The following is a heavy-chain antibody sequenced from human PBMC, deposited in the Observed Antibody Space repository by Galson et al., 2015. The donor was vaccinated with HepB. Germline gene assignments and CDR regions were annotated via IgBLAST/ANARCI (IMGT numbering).Heavy chain of an antibody. V-gene: IGHV6-1*01. J-gene: IGHJ6*02. CDR2: TYYRSKWYQ. CDR1: GDSVSSNTAA. Sequence: CAISGDSVSSNTAAWNWIRQSPSRGLEWLGRTYYRSKWYQDYAVSVKSRMTINSDTSKNQFSLHLNSVTPEDTAVYYCARVRTRRPPHYYYGLDVWGHGTPVTVSS. CDR3: ARVRTRRPPHYYYGLDV.